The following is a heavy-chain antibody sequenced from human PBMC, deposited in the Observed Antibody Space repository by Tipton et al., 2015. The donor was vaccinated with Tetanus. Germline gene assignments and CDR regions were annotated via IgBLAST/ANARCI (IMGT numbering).Heavy chain of an antibody. CDR2: INHRGGN. J-gene: IGHJ6*02. CDR1: GGSFGTFY. V-gene: IGHV4-34*01. Sequence: TLSLTCAVSGGSFGTFYWSWIRQTPGKGLEWIGEINHRGGNSYNPSLKSRVTISADTSKNQFSLKLSSVTAADTAVYYCARGDYYGSGTYDVWGRGTTVTVPS. CDR3: ARGDYYGSGTYDV. D-gene: IGHD3-10*01.